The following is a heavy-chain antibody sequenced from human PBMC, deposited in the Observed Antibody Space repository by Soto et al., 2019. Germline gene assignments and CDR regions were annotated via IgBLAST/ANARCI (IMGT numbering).Heavy chain of an antibody. V-gene: IGHV3-23*01. CDR2: ISISGGDT. CDR1: GVTFTTYA. Sequence: PGGSLRDSCAGSGVTFTTYAMNWVRQAPGKGLEWVSAISISGGDTYYPNSVKGRFTVSRDNSKNTLYLQMNSLRADDTAVYYYAKVLFFISSRSASPSLYS. D-gene: IGHD3-3*01. J-gene: IGHJ5*01. CDR3: AKVLFFISSRSASPSLYS.